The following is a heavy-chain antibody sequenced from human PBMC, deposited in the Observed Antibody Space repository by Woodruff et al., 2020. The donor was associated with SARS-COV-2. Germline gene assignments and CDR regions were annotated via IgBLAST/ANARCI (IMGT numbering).Heavy chain of an antibody. J-gene: IGHJ4*02. Sequence: LALIYWDDDKRYSPSLKSRLTITKDTSKNQVVLTMTNMDPVDTATYYCAHRNAGFWSGYYKYWGQGTLVTVSS. D-gene: IGHD3-3*01. CDR3: AHRNAGFWSGYYKY. V-gene: IGHV2-5*02. CDR2: IYWDDDK.